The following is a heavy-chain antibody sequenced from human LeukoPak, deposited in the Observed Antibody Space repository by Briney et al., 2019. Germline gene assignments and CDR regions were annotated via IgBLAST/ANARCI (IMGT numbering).Heavy chain of an antibody. CDR2: IYPDGITT. D-gene: IGHD3-10*01. CDR3: ARVYYRTSGSNYGMDV. Sequence: GGSLRLSRAASGFTFSNYWMHWLRRAPGKGLVWVSRIYPDGITTSYADSVKGRFTISRDNAKNTLDLQMNSLRADDTAVYYCARVYYRTSGSNYGMDVWGQGTTVTVSS. CDR1: GFTFSNYW. J-gene: IGHJ6*02. V-gene: IGHV3-74*03.